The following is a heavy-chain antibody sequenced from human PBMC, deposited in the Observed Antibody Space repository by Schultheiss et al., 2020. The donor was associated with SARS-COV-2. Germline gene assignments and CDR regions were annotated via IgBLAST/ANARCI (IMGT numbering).Heavy chain of an antibody. J-gene: IGHJ4*02. D-gene: IGHD2/OR15-2a*01. CDR2: ISSGTNTI. CDR3: AKEDEYPGDY. Sequence: GGSLRLSCAASRFTFSSYWMNWVRQAPGKGLEWVSYISSGTNTIYYADSVKGRFTISRDKAKSSLYLQMNSLRAEDTAVYYCAKEDEYPGDYWGQGTLVTVSS. V-gene: IGHV3-48*01. CDR1: RFTFSSYW.